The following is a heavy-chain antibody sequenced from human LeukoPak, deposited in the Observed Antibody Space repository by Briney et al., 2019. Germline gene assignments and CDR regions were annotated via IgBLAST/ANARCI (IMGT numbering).Heavy chain of an antibody. CDR1: GITFSNYA. V-gene: IGHV3-23*01. CDR3: ANGPPYTHYFDF. D-gene: IGHD2-15*01. J-gene: IGHJ4*02. Sequence: GGSLRLSCAASGITFSNYAMSWVRQAPGKGLEWVSTTSSSGDNAYYADSVKGRFTISRDNSKNTLYLQMNSLRAEDTAIYYCANGPPYTHYFDFWGQGTLVTVSS. CDR2: TSSSGDNA.